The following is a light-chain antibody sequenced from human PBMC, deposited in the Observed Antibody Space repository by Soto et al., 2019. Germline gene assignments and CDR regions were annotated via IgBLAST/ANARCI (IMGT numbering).Light chain of an antibody. CDR2: AAS. CDR1: QGISSY. Sequence: AIRMTQSPSSFSASTGDRVTITCRASQGISSYLAWYQQKPGKAPKLLIYAASTLQSGVPSRFSGSGSGTDFTLTISSLQPEDVAVYYCQQYYSTPQTFGQGTKV. CDR3: QQYYSTPQT. J-gene: IGKJ1*01. V-gene: IGKV1-8*01.